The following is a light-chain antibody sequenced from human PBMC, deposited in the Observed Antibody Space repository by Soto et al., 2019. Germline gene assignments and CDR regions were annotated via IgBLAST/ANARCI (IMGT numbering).Light chain of an antibody. CDR3: QQRSNWPLT. CDR1: QSVSTY. J-gene: IGKJ1*01. Sequence: EIVLTQSPATLSLSPGDRATLSCRASQSVSTYFAWYQQKPGQPPRPLIYDASNRATGIPARFSGSASGTDLTVAISSREPEDFAVYYCQQRSNWPLTFGQGTKVEIK. V-gene: IGKV3-11*01. CDR2: DAS.